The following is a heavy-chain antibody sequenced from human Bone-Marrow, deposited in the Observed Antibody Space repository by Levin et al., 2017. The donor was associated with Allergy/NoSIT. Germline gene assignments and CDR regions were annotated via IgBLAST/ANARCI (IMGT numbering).Heavy chain of an antibody. V-gene: IGHV3-23*01. CDR2: ISGSGVTT. D-gene: IGHD5-12*01. CDR1: GFTFTSYA. Sequence: ETLSLTCAASGFTFTSYAMSWVRQAPGKGLEWVSAISGSGVTTYYADSVKGRFTISRDNSKNTLFLQMSSLRAEDTALYYCVKDERHCGYGEHFDYWGQGTLVTVSS. CDR3: VKDERHCGYGEHFDY. J-gene: IGHJ4*02.